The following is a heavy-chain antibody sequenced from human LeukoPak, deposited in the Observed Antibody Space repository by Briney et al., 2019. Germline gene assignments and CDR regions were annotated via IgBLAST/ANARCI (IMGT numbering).Heavy chain of an antibody. CDR2: IYYSWCT. D-gene: IGHD4-17*01. J-gene: IGHJ4*02. CDR1: GGSDSSGSYY. CDR3: AREGLYGDYGWSLDY. V-gene: IGHV4-61*01. Sequence: WGTLSLTCTVSGGSDSSGSYYWSWLRRPPGRAVVGIGYIYYSWCTNYNPSRESRVTISVDPSQNQFSTKQSSLTEADTAVYCRAREGLYGDYGWSLDYWGQGALVTVSS.